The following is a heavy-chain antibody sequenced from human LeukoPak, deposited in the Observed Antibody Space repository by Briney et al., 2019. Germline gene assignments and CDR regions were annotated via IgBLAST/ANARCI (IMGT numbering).Heavy chain of an antibody. CDR2: INAGNGNT. CDR3: ARFLGGSYGMDV. Sequence: ASVKVSCKASGYTFTSYSMHWVRQAPGQRLEWMGWINAGNGNTKFSQKFQGRVTITRDTSASTAYMELSSLRSEDTAVYYCARFLGGSYGMDVWGQGTTVTVSS. V-gene: IGHV1-3*01. D-gene: IGHD1-26*01. J-gene: IGHJ6*02. CDR1: GYTFTSYS.